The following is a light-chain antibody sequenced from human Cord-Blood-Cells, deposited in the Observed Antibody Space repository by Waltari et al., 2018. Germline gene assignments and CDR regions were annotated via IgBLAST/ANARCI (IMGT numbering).Light chain of an antibody. J-gene: IGLJ1*01. CDR1: SSNIVAGYA. CDR2: GNS. CDR3: QSYDSSLSGYV. Sequence: QSVLTQPPSVSGAPGQRVTISCTGSSSNIVAGYAVHWYQQLPGTAPKLLIYGNSNRPSGVPDRFSGSKSGTSASLAITGLQAEDEADYYCQSYDSSLSGYVFGTGTKVTVL. V-gene: IGLV1-40*01.